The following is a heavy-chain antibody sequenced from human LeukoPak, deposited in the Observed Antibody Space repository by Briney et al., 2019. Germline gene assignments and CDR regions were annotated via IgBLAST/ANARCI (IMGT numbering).Heavy chain of an antibody. CDR2: IYYSGST. V-gene: IGHV4-39*07. D-gene: IGHD6-19*01. CDR1: GGSISSSSYY. CDR3: ARVSYGSSSGWYDYYYYYMDV. Sequence: SETLSLTCTVSGGSISSSSYYWGWIRQPPGKGLEWIGNIYYSGSTYYNPSLKSRVTISVDTSKNQFSLKLSSVTAADTAVYYCARVSYGSSSGWYDYYYYYMDVWGKGTTVTVSS. J-gene: IGHJ6*03.